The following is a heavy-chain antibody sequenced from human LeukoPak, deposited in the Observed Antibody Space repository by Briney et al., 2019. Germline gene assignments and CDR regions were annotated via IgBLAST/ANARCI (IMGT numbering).Heavy chain of an antibody. J-gene: IGHJ4*02. Sequence: ASVKVSCKASGYTFTSLDINWVRQATGQGLEWMGWINPNSGNRGYAQQFQGRVTITRDTSIGTVYMELSSLRSEDTAVYYCASVDGSPDSWGQGTLVTVSS. CDR1: GYTFTSLD. V-gene: IGHV1-8*01. D-gene: IGHD2-15*01. CDR2: INPNSGNR. CDR3: ASVDGSPDS.